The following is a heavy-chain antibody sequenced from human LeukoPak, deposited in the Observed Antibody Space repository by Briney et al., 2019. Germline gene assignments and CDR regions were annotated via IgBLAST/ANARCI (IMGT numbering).Heavy chain of an antibody. D-gene: IGHD3-16*01. V-gene: IGHV3-23*01. CDR1: GLTFSSYA. J-gene: IGHJ5*02. CDR3: AKEFAPDFYVLGWFDP. CDR2: ITNSGGTA. Sequence: GGSLRLSCAASGLTFSSYAMTWVRQAPGKGLEWVSSITNSGGTAHYAGSVKGRFTISRDNAKNTLYLQMSSLRVDDTAIYYCAKEFAPDFYVLGWFDPWGQGTLVTVSS.